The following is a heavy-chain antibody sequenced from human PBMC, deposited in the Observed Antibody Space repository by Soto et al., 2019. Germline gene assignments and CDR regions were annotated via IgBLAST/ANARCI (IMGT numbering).Heavy chain of an antibody. CDR3: ARSRITGSTWTFDY. V-gene: IGHV5-51*01. CDR2: IYPGDSDT. D-gene: IGHD1-20*01. Sequence: GESLKISCAGSGYSFSNYWIGWVRQVPGKGLEWMGIIYPGDSDTRYSPSFQGQVTISADKSISTAYLQWRSLKALDSAMYYCARSRITGSTWTFDYWGQETLVTVSS. CDR1: GYSFSNYW. J-gene: IGHJ4*02.